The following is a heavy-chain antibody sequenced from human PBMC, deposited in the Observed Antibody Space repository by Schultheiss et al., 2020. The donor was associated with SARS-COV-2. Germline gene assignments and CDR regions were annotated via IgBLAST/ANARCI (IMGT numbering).Heavy chain of an antibody. CDR2: IYYSGST. V-gene: IGHV4-59*12. Sequence: SETLSLTCTVSGGSISSYYWSWIRQPPGKGLEWIGYIYYSGSTNYNPSLKSRVTISVDTSKNQFSLKLSSVTAADTAVYYCARSRAHNYYGSGSLNYWGQGTLVTVSS. D-gene: IGHD3-10*01. J-gene: IGHJ4*02. CDR3: ARSRAHNYYGSGSLNY. CDR1: GGSISSYY.